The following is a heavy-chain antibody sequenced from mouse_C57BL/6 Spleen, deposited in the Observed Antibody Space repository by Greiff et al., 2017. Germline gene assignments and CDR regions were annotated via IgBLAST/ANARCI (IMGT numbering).Heavy chain of an antibody. CDR3: ARRDYYGSKRDY. CDR1: GYTFTGSW. Sequence: QVQLQQSGAELMKPGASVKLSCKATGYTFTGSWIEWVKQRPGHGLEWIGEILPGSGSTNYNEKFKGKATFTADTSSNTAYMQLSSLTTEDSDIYYCARRDYYGSKRDYWGQGTTLTVSS. V-gene: IGHV1-9*01. CDR2: ILPGSGST. J-gene: IGHJ2*01. D-gene: IGHD1-1*01.